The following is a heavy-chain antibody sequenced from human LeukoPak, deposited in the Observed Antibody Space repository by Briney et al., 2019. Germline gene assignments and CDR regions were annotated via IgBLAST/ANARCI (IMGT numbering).Heavy chain of an antibody. D-gene: IGHD3-22*01. Sequence: SETLSLTCTVSGYSISNGYYWGWVRQPPGKGLEWIGTIHHSGTTYYSPSLRSRVTTSVDTSKNQFSLSLSSVTAADTAVYYCARSYYDTRGRFDPWGQGTLVTVSS. CDR2: IHHSGTT. J-gene: IGHJ5*02. CDR3: ARSYYDTRGRFDP. V-gene: IGHV4-38-2*02. CDR1: GYSISNGYY.